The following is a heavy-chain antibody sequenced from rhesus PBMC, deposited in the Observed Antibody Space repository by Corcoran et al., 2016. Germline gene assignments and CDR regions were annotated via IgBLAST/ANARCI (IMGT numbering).Heavy chain of an antibody. CDR3: AKSSGTYYDAFDF. CDR1: GYSFTSYW. Sequence: EVQLVQSGAEVKRPGESLKISCKTSGYSFTSYWISWVRQMPGKGLEWIGAMYPSDSETRYNPSVQGQVTISADKSISTAYLQWSRLKASDTATYYCAKSSGTYYDAFDFWGQGLRVTVSS. V-gene: IGHV5-20*01. J-gene: IGHJ3*01. CDR2: MYPSDSET. D-gene: IGHD2-15*01.